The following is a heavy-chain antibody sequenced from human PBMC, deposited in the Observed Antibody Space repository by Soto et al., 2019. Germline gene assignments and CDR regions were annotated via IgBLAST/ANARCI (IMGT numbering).Heavy chain of an antibody. V-gene: IGHV3-23*01. Sequence: EVHLLESGGGSVQPGGSLRLSCTASGFTFSSYAMTWVRQAPGRGLEGVSGITASGGRTFYADSVKGRFTISRDNSRSTLYLQMNSLRAEDTAVYYCAKDTRYADYVRWFDSWGQGTLVTVSS. CDR1: GFTFSSYA. CDR3: AKDTRYADYVRWFDS. J-gene: IGHJ5*01. D-gene: IGHD4-17*01. CDR2: ITASGGRT.